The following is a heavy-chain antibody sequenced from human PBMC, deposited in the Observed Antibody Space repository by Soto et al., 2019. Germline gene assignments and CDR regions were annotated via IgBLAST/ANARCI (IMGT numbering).Heavy chain of an antibody. V-gene: IGHV1-46*01. J-gene: IGHJ4*02. CDR1: GYTLTSNY. D-gene: IGHD5-18*01. CDR3: ARAAGYNYGYHPDY. CDR2: MNPSVVST. Sequence: ASVKVSCKASGYTLTSNYMHWVRQAPGQGLEWMAVMNPSVVSTTYAQRFQGRVTMTRDTSTSTVYMELSSLRSEDTAVYYCARAAGYNYGYHPDYWGQGTLVTVSS.